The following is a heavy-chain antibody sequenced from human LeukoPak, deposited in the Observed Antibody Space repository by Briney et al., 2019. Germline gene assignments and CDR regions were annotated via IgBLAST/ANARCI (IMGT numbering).Heavy chain of an antibody. Sequence: PSETLSLTCTVSGGSISSSSHYWGWIRQPPGKGLEWIGSIFYSGTTYYNPSLKSRVTISVDTSKNQFSLQLSSVTAADTAVYYCARDWNRYAYWGQGTLVTVSS. CDR2: IFYSGTT. V-gene: IGHV4-39*07. CDR3: ARDWNRYAY. D-gene: IGHD1-1*01. CDR1: GGSISSSSHY. J-gene: IGHJ4*02.